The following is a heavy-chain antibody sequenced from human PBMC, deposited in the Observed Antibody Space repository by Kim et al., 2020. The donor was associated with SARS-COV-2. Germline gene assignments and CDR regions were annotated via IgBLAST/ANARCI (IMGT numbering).Heavy chain of an antibody. D-gene: IGHD3-10*01. CDR3: ARASGNLLWFGELDYYYGMDV. Sequence: SETLSLTCAVSGGSISSSNWWSWVRQPPGKGLEWIGEIYHSGSTNYNPSLKSRVTISVDKSKNQFSLKLSSVTAADTAVYYCARASGNLLWFGELDYYYGMDVWGQGTTVTVSS. V-gene: IGHV4-4*02. J-gene: IGHJ6*02. CDR1: GGSISSSNW. CDR2: IYHSGST.